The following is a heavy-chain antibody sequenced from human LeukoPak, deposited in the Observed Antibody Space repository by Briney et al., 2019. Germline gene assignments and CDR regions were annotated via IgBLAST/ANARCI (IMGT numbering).Heavy chain of an antibody. Sequence: PGGSLRLSCAASGFTFTKYGIHWVRRAPGMGLEWVTFISNDGNSKDYADSVRGRFTASRDDSKNTVYLQMSSLRTEDTAVYYCAKDRYLGDKYYVDYWGQGTLVTVSS. D-gene: IGHD3-16*02. CDR2: ISNDGNSK. V-gene: IGHV3-30*18. CDR1: GFTFTKYG. J-gene: IGHJ4*02. CDR3: AKDRYLGDKYYVDY.